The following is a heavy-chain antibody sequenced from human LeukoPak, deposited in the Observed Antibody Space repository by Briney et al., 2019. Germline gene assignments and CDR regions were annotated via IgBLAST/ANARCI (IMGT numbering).Heavy chain of an antibody. CDR2: ISGSGGST. Sequence: GGSLRLSCAASGFTFRSYAMSWVRQAPGKGLEWVSAISGSGGSTYYADSVKGRFTISRDNSKNTLYLQMNSLRAEDTAVYYCAKGPSRLIYYDSSGYYDYWGQGTLVTVSS. V-gene: IGHV3-23*01. J-gene: IGHJ4*02. CDR1: GFTFRSYA. D-gene: IGHD3-22*01. CDR3: AKGPSRLIYYDSSGYYDY.